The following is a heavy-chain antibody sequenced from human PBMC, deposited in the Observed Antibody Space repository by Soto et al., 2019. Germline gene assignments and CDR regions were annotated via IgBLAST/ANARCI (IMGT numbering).Heavy chain of an antibody. D-gene: IGHD4-4*01. Sequence: QVQLVHSGAEVKKPGASVKVSCKASGYTFTSYYMHCVRQAPGQGLEWMGIINPSGGSTSYAQKFQFRVNMTRDKSTSTVYMELSSLRSDDTAVYYCAKGRDYSNYVFDYCVQGTLVTVAS. J-gene: IGHJ4*02. CDR1: GYTFTSYY. V-gene: IGHV1-46*01. CDR3: AKGRDYSNYVFDY. CDR2: INPSGGST.